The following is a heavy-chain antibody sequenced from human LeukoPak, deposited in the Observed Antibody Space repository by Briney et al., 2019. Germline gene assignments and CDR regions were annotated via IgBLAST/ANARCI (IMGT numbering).Heavy chain of an antibody. CDR2: INSDGSTT. CDR3: ARDSPYSGSYFLLDY. J-gene: IGHJ4*02. D-gene: IGHD1-26*01. V-gene: IGHV3-74*01. CDR1: GFTFSSYW. Sequence: GGSLRLSCAASGFTFSSYWMHWVRQAPGKGLMWVSRINSDGSTTNYADSVKGRFTISRDNTKNTLYLQMNSLRAEDTAVYYCARDSPYSGSYFLLDYWGQGTLVTVSS.